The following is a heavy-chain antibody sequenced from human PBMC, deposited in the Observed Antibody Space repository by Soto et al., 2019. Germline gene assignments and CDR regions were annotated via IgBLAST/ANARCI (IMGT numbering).Heavy chain of an antibody. J-gene: IGHJ4*02. CDR1: GFTFSSYA. V-gene: IGHV3-23*01. CDR2: ISGSGGST. D-gene: IGHD3-16*02. CDR3: AKGPPLRFGGVIVMDYYFDY. Sequence: EVQLLESGGGLVQPGGSLRLSCAASGFTFSSYAMSWVRQAPGKGLEWVSAISGSGGSTYYADSVKGRFTISRDNSKNKLYLQMNSLSAEDTAVYYCAKGPPLRFGGVIVMDYYFDYWGQGTLVTVSS.